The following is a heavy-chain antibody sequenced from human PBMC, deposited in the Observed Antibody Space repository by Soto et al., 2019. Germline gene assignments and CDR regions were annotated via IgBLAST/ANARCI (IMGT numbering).Heavy chain of an antibody. CDR3: ARDHPSSSWYWYFDL. Sequence: ASVKVSCQASGYTFTSYAMHWVRQAPGQRLEWMGWINAGNGNTKYSQKFQGRVTITRDTSASTAYMELSSLRSEDTAVYYCARDHPSSSWYWYFDLWGRGTLVTVSS. CDR2: INAGNGNT. V-gene: IGHV1-3*01. CDR1: GYTFTSYA. J-gene: IGHJ2*01. D-gene: IGHD6-13*01.